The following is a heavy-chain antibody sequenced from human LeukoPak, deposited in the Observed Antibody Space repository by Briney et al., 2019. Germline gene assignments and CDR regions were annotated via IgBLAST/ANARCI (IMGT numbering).Heavy chain of an antibody. CDR1: GFTFGDYA. CDR2: IRSKAYGGTT. CDR3: TRDGSTNSECCAFHY. D-gene: IGHD2-8*01. Sequence: GGSLRLSCTASGFTFGDYAMSWVRQAPGKGLEGGGFIRSKAYGGTTGYAASVKGRFTISRDDSKSIAYLQMNSLKTEDTAVYYCTRDGSTNSECCAFHYWGQGTLVTVSS. V-gene: IGHV3-49*04. J-gene: IGHJ4*02.